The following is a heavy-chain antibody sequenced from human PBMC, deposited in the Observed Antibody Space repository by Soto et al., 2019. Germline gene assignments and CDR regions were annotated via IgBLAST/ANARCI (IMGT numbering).Heavy chain of an antibody. CDR2: IWYDGSSE. CDR1: GFTFNRYG. V-gene: IGHV3-33*01. J-gene: IGHJ4*02. CDR3: ARGVDYFDY. Sequence: QVQLVESGGGVVQPGRSLRLSCAASGFTFNRYGMHWVRQAPGKGLEWVAVIWYDGSSEYYADSVKGRFTISRDNSKDTLFLQMNSLKADDKAVYYCARGVDYFDYWGQGTLVTVSS.